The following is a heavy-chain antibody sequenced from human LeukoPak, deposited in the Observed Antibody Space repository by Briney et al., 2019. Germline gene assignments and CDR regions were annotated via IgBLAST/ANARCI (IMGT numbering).Heavy chain of an antibody. CDR3: ARASGPDYGDAFDI. Sequence: GGSLRLSCAASGLAFKTDVMTWVRQAPGKGLEWVSSISSSSSYIYYADSVKGRFTISRDNAKNSLYLQMNSLRAEDTAVYYCARASGPDYGDAFDIWGQGTMVTVS. V-gene: IGHV3-21*01. CDR2: ISSSSSYI. D-gene: IGHD4-17*01. CDR1: GLAFKTDV. J-gene: IGHJ3*02.